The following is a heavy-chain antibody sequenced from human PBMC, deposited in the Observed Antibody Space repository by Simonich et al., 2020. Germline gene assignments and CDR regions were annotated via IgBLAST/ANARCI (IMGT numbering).Heavy chain of an antibody. CDR3: ARATERDY. CDR2: ISIISSYR. CDR1: GFTFSSYS. J-gene: IGHJ4*02. V-gene: IGHV3-21*01. Sequence: EVQLVESGGGLVKTGVSLRLSCAASGFTFSSYSMNWVRQAPGKGMGCFSSISIISSYRYYADSVKGRFTISRDNAKHSLYLQMNSLRAEDTALYYCARATERDYWGQGTLVTVSS.